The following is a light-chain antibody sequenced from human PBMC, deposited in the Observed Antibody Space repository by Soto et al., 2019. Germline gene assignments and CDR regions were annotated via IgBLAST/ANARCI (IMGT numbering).Light chain of an antibody. V-gene: IGKV3-20*01. CDR2: GAS. J-gene: IGKJ1*01. CDR1: QRVGSSY. Sequence: ESVLTQSARTLSLNHRKRATLSCRASQRVGSSYLAWYQHKPDQAPRLLVYGASGRATGTPDRFSGSASGTDLSLTISRLWPEDFAVYYCQQYGDLPWTFGQGTKVDIK. CDR3: QQYGDLPWT.